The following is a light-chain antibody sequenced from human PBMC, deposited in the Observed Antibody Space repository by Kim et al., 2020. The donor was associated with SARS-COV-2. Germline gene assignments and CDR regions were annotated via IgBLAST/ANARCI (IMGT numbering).Light chain of an antibody. CDR1: SLRGYF. J-gene: IGLJ1*01. Sequence: SSELTQDPAVSVALGQTVRITCQGDSLRGYFATWYQQKPGQAPVLVIYGKNYRPSGIPDRFSGSNSGDTASLTITGAQAEDEAEYYCNSRDSSTNHYVFGNGTKVTV. CDR2: GKN. CDR3: NSRDSSTNHYV. V-gene: IGLV3-19*01.